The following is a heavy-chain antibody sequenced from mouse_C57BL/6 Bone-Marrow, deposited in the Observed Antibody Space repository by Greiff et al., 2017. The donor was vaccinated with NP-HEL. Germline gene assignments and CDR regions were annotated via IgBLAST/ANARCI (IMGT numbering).Heavy chain of an antibody. CDR1: GFTFSDYG. CDR3: ARDGYDSYYAMDY. D-gene: IGHD2-2*01. CDR2: ISSGSSTI. Sequence: EVQLLESGGGLVKPGGSLKLSCAASGFTFSDYGMHWVRQAPEKGLEWVAYISSGSSTIYYADTVKGRFTISRDNAKNTLFLQMTSLRSEDTAMYYCARDGYDSYYAMDYWGQGTSVTVSS. V-gene: IGHV5-17*01. J-gene: IGHJ4*01.